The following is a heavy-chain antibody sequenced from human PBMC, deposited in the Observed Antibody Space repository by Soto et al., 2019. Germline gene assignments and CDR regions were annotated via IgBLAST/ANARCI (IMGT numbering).Heavy chain of an antibody. D-gene: IGHD1-26*01. V-gene: IGHV3-30-3*01. CDR3: ARDLRPGGSYILY. J-gene: IGHJ4*02. Sequence: QVQLVESGGGVVQPGRSLRLSCVASGFTFNYYAMHWVRQAPGKGLEWVTVISHDGSNEYYADSVKGRFTISRDNSRNTLSLQMNSLRPDDTAVDYCARDLRPGGSYILYWGQGTLVTVSS. CDR1: GFTFNYYA. CDR2: ISHDGSNE.